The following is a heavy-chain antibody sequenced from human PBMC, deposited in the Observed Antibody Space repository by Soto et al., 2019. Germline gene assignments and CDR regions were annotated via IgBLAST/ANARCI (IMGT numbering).Heavy chain of an antibody. CDR2: IDPSDSYT. J-gene: IGHJ4*02. Sequence: PGESLKISCKGSGYTFTDYWISWVRQMPGKGLEWMGRIDPSDSYTSNSPSFQGHVTISADKSINTAYMQWSSLKASDTAMYYRVGSYYYFDYWGQGTLVTVSS. CDR1: GYTFTDYW. V-gene: IGHV5-10-1*01. CDR3: VGSYYYFDY. D-gene: IGHD1-26*01.